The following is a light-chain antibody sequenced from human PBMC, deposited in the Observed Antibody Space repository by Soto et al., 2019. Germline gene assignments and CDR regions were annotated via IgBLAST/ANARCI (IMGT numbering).Light chain of an antibody. CDR2: EVS. Sequence: QSVLTQAASVSGSPGQSITISCTGTSSDVGSYNLVSWYQQHPGKAPKLMIYEVSKRSSGLSNRFSGSKSGNTASLTISGLQAEDEADYYCCSYAGSRTPLIFGTGTKLTVL. J-gene: IGLJ1*01. CDR1: SSDVGSYNL. CDR3: CSYAGSRTPLI. V-gene: IGLV2-23*02.